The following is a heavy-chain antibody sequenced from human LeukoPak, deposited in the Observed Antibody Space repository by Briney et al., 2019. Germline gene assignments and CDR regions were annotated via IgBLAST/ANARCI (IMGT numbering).Heavy chain of an antibody. V-gene: IGHV3-53*01. CDR2: IYSGGST. Sequence: GGSLRLSCAASGFTVSSNYMGWVRQAPGKGLEWVSVIYSGGSTYYADSVKGRFTISRDNSKNTLYLQMNSLRAEDTAVYYCARVGVGGYSYGYFDYWGQGTLVTVSS. CDR3: ARVGVGGYSYGYFDY. J-gene: IGHJ4*02. CDR1: GFTVSSNY. D-gene: IGHD5-18*01.